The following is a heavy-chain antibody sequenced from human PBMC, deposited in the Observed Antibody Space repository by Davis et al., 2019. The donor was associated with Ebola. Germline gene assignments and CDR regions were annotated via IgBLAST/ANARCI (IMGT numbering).Heavy chain of an antibody. CDR1: GFTFSSYA. D-gene: IGHD4-23*01. V-gene: IGHV3-30-3*01. J-gene: IGHJ4*02. CDR3: AKGYTTVVTPTDY. CDR2: ISYDGSNK. Sequence: PGGSLRLSCAASGFTFSSYAMHWVRQAPGKGLEWVAVISYDGSNKYYADSVKGRFTISRDNSKNTLYLQMNSLRAEDTAVYYCAKGYTTVVTPTDYWGQGTLVTVSS.